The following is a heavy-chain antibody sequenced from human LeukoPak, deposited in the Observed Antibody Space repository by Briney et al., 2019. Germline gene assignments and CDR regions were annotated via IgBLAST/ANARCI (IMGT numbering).Heavy chain of an antibody. D-gene: IGHD1-26*01. CDR1: GGSISSFY. V-gene: IGHV4-59*01. Sequence: RSSETLSLTCAVSGGSISSFYWTWIRQPPGKRLEWIGYIQFSGTTNYSPSLKSRVNLSLDTSKNQFSLKLSSVTAADSAVYYCARSDGNYFDYWGQGTLVTVSS. J-gene: IGHJ4*02. CDR3: ARSDGNYFDY. CDR2: IQFSGTT.